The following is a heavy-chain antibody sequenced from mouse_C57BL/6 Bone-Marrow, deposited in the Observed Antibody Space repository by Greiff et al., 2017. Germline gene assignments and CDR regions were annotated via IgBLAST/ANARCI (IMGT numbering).Heavy chain of an antibody. CDR1: GYSITSGYY. J-gene: IGHJ3*01. V-gene: IGHV3-6*01. Sequence: EVQVVESGPGLVKPSQSLSLTCSVTGYSITSGYYWNWIRQFPGNKLEWMGYISYDGSNNYNPSLKNRISITRDTSKNQFFLKLNSVTTEDTATYDCATLRTGKAYWGQGTLVTVSA. CDR3: ATLRTGKAY. D-gene: IGHD4-1*01. CDR2: ISYDGSN.